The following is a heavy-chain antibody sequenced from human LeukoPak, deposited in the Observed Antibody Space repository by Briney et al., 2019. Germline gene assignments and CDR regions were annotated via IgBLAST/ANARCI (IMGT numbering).Heavy chain of an antibody. J-gene: IGHJ5*02. V-gene: IGHV4-39*07. CDR3: ARGHGYSYAFDQ. CDR1: GGSTITTNYY. CDR2: MYYTTRT. Sequence: SETLSLTCSVSGGSTITTNYYGGWIRQPPGKGLEWIGSMYYTTRTHYNPSLRGRVTISIDMSKNQFSLELRSVTAADTAIYYCARGHGYSYAFDQWGQGTLVSVSS. D-gene: IGHD5-18*01.